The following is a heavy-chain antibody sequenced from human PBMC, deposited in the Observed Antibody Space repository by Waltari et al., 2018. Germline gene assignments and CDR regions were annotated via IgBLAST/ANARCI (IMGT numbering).Heavy chain of an antibody. D-gene: IGHD6-19*01. V-gene: IGHV3-30*02. CDR3: AKNGYSSGWYDY. CDR2: IRNDGSNK. CDR1: GFTFSSYG. Sequence: QVQLVESGGGVVQPGGSLRLSCAASGFTFSSYGMHWVRQAPGKGLEWVAFIRNDGSNKDYADSVKCRFTISRDNSKNTLYLQMNSLRAEDTAVYYCAKNGYSSGWYDYWGQGTLVTVSS. J-gene: IGHJ4*02.